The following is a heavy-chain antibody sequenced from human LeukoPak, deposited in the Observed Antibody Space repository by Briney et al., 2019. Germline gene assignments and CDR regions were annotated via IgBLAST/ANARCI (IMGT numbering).Heavy chain of an antibody. D-gene: IGHD3-10*01. V-gene: IGHV4-4*02. Sequence: AETLSLTCAVSGGSISSSNWWSWVRQPPGKGLEWIGEIYHSGSTNHNPSLKSRVTISVDKSKNQFSLKLSSVTAADTAVYYCARVTGMVRGRWFDPWGQGTLVTVSS. CDR2: IYHSGST. CDR1: GGSISSSNW. J-gene: IGHJ5*02. CDR3: ARVTGMVRGRWFDP.